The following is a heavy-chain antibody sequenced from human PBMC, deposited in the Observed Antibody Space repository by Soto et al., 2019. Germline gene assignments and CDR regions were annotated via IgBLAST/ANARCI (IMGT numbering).Heavy chain of an antibody. D-gene: IGHD3-16*02. CDR3: AREPISSLSRGFDY. Sequence: PSETLSLTCTVSGGSISSGDYYWSWIRQPPGKGLEWIGYIYYSGSTYYNPSLKSRVTISVDTSKNQFSLKLSSVTAADTAVYYCAREPISSLSRGFDYWGQGTLVTVSS. J-gene: IGHJ4*02. CDR1: GGSISSGDYY. V-gene: IGHV4-30-4*01. CDR2: IYYSGST.